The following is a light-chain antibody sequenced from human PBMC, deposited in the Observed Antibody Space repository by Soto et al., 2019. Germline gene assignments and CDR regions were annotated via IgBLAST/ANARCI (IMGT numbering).Light chain of an antibody. CDR1: QSISRY. CDR2: DAS. V-gene: IGKV3-11*01. CDR3: QQRGSWPLT. Sequence: EIVLTHSPATLSLSPGERATLSCRASQSISRYLGWYQQKPGQAPRLLIYDASSRATGTPASFSGSGSGTDFTLTIRSLEPEDVAAYYCQQRGSWPLTLGGGTKG. J-gene: IGKJ4*01.